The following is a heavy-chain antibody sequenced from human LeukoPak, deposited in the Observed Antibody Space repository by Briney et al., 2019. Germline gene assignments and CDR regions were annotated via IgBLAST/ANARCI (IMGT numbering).Heavy chain of an antibody. J-gene: IGHJ4*02. Sequence: GGSLRLSCAASGFTVSSNYMSWVRQAPGKGLERVSVIYSGGSTYYADSVKGRFTISRDNSKNSLSLQMNSLRAEDTAVYFCARDYDWSYADSSGFFFDYWGQGTLVTVSS. CDR1: GFTVSSNY. D-gene: IGHD3-22*01. CDR2: IYSGGST. CDR3: ARDYDWSYADSSGFFFDY. V-gene: IGHV3-53*01.